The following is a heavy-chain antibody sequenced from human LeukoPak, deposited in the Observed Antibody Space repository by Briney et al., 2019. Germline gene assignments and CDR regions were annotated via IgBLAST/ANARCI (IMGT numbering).Heavy chain of an antibody. J-gene: IGHJ6*02. V-gene: IGHV3-33*01. CDR3: ARERAVEQLSTYGMDV. D-gene: IGHD5-18*01. CDR1: GFTFSSYG. Sequence: GRSLRLSCAASGFTFSSYGMHWVRQAPGKGLEWVAVIWYDGSNKYYADSVKGRFTISRDNSKNTLYLQMNSLRAEDTAVYYCARERAVEQLSTYGMDVWGQGTTVTVSS. CDR2: IWYDGSNK.